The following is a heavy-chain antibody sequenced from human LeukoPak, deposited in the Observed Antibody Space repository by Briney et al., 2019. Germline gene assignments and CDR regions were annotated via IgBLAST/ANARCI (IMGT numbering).Heavy chain of an antibody. CDR2: INSDGINT. J-gene: IGHJ4*02. Sequence: GGSLRLSCAASGFTFSNYWMHWVRQAPGKGLVWVSRINSDGINTSYADSVKGRFTISRDNAKNTLNLQMNSLRAEDTAVYYCASLDCGGDCYGVDYWGQGTLVTVSS. CDR1: GFTFSNYW. V-gene: IGHV3-74*01. CDR3: ASLDCGGDCYGVDY. D-gene: IGHD2-21*02.